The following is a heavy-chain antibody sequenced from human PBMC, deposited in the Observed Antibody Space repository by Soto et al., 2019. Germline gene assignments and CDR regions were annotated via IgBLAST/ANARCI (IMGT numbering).Heavy chain of an antibody. D-gene: IGHD6-19*01. Sequence: AXVKVSCKASGYTVTGYAMHWVRQAPGQRLEWMGWINAGNGNTKYSQKFQGRVTITRDTSASTAYMELSSLRSEDTAVYYCARAVAVAADFDYWGQGTLVTV. CDR3: ARAVAVAADFDY. CDR2: INAGNGNT. J-gene: IGHJ4*02. V-gene: IGHV1-3*01. CDR1: GYTVTGYA.